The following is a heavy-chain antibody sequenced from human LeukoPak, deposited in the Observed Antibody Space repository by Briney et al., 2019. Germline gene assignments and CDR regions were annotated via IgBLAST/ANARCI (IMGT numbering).Heavy chain of an antibody. V-gene: IGHV1-69*06. CDR1: GGTFSSYA. J-gene: IGHJ3*02. CDR3: ASSSVRLGVFDI. CDR2: IIPIFGTA. D-gene: IGHD2-8*01. Sequence: ASVKVSCKASGGTFSSYAISWARQAPGQGLGWMGGIIPIFGTANYAQKFQGRVTITADKSTSTAYMELSSLRSEDTAVYYCASSSVRLGVFDIWGQGTMVTVSS.